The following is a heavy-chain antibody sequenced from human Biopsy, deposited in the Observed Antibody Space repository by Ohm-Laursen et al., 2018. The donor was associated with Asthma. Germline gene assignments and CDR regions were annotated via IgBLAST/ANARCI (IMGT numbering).Heavy chain of an antibody. J-gene: IGHJ4*01. Sequence: SLRLSCAATGFSFADCAMHWVRQAPGKGLEWVSSISWNSGNIDYADSVKGRFTISRDNAKNSLYLQMQSLRPEDTAFYYCAKSADYYDSTDYLDFWGRGTLVTVSS. CDR3: AKSADYYDSTDYLDF. CDR2: ISWNSGNI. D-gene: IGHD3-22*01. CDR1: GFSFADCA. V-gene: IGHV3-9*01.